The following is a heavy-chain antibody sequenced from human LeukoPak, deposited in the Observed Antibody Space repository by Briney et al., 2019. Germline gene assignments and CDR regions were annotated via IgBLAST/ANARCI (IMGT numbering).Heavy chain of an antibody. J-gene: IGHJ4*02. CDR2: ISGSGGST. CDR1: GFTFSSYA. D-gene: IGHD3-22*01. Sequence: PGGSLRLSCAASGFTFSSYAMSWVRQAPGKGLEWVSAISGSGGSTYYADSVKGRFTISRDNSKNTLYLQMNSLRAEDTAVYYCARVYYYDNSGYFGYWGQGTLVTVSS. V-gene: IGHV3-23*01. CDR3: ARVYYYDNSGYFGY.